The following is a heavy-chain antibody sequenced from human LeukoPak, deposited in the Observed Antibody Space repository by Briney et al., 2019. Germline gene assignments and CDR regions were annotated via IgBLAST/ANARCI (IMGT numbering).Heavy chain of an antibody. CDR2: ISSSSTI. CDR1: GFTFSSYS. Sequence: GGSLRLSCAASGFTFSSYSMNWVRQAPGKGLEWVSYISSSSTIYYADSVKGRFTISRDNAKNSLYLQMNSLRHEDTAVYYCARGEVSGYSSGWYPFGYWGQGTLVTVSS. D-gene: IGHD6-19*01. CDR3: ARGEVSGYSSGWYPFGY. V-gene: IGHV3-48*02. J-gene: IGHJ4*02.